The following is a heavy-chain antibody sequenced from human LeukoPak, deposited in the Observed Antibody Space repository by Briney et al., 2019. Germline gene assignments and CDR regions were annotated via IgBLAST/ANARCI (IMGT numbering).Heavy chain of an antibody. V-gene: IGHV3-48*04. CDR1: GFTFSNYW. CDR2: ISSSGSTI. Sequence: GGSLRLSCVASGFTFSNYWMNWVRQAPGKGLEWVSYISSSGSTIYYADSVKGRFTISRDNAKNSLYLQMNSLRAEDTAVYYCARANLIAVARYGDAFDIWGQGTMVTVSS. D-gene: IGHD6-19*01. J-gene: IGHJ3*02. CDR3: ARANLIAVARYGDAFDI.